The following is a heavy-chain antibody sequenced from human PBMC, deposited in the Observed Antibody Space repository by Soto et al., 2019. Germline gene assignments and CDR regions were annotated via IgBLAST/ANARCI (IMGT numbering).Heavy chain of an antibody. CDR2: IYYSGST. CDR3: ARDLAVAGTTRGYYYYGMDV. D-gene: IGHD6-19*01. CDR1: GGSISSGDYY. J-gene: IGHJ6*02. Sequence: SETLSLTCTVSGGSISSGDYYWSWIRQPPGKGLEWIGYIYYSGSTYYNPSLKSRVTISVDTSKNQFSLKLSSVTAADTAVYYCARDLAVAGTTRGYYYYGMDVWGQGTTVTVSS. V-gene: IGHV4-30-4*01.